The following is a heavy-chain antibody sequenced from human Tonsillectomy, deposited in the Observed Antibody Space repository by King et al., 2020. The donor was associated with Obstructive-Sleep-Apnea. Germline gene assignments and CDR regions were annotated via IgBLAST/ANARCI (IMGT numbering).Heavy chain of an antibody. J-gene: IGHJ4*02. CDR3: AMGPPGYGSGWYR. Sequence: QLVQSGAEVKKPGESLKMSCKGSGYSFTTYWIGWVRQMPGKGLEWMGILYPGDSDTSYSPSFQGQVTISADKSISTAYLQWSSLKASDTAMYYWAMGPPGYGSGWYRWGQGTLVTVSS. CDR2: LYPGDSDT. V-gene: IGHV5-51*01. CDR1: GYSFTTYW. D-gene: IGHD6-19*01.